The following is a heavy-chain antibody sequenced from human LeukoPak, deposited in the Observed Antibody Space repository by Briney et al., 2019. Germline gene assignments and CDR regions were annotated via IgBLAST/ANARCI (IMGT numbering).Heavy chain of an antibody. D-gene: IGHD6-19*01. CDR1: GRSISSSSYY. CDR3: ARRAVAGPFDY. CDR2: IYYSGST. V-gene: IGHV4-39*01. J-gene: IGHJ4*02. Sequence: SETLSLTCTVSGRSISSSSYYWGWIRQPPGKGLEWIGSIYYSGSTYYNPSLKSRVTISVDTSKNQFSLKLSSVTAADTAVYYCARRAVAGPFDYWGQGTLVTVSS.